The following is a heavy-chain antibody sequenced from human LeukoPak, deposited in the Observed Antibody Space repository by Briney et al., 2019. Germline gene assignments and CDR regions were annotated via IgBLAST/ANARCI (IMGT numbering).Heavy chain of an antibody. CDR1: GGSFSGYY. D-gene: IGHD5-18*01. Sequence: PSETLSLTCAVYGGSFSGYYWSWIRQPPGKGLEWIGQINHSGSTNYNPSLKSRVTISVDTSKNQFSLKLSSVTAADTAVYYCARDGDGEVDTAVGDYWGQGTLVTVSS. CDR2: INHSGST. V-gene: IGHV4-34*01. CDR3: ARDGDGEVDTAVGDY. J-gene: IGHJ4*02.